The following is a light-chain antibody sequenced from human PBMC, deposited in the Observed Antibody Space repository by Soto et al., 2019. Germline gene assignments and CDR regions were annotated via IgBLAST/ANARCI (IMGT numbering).Light chain of an antibody. CDR1: QSVNSRY. J-gene: IGKJ3*01. V-gene: IGKV3D-20*02. Sequence: EIVLTQSPGTLSLSPGERATLSCRASQSVNSRYLAWYQQKPDQAPRLLIYGASSRATGIPDRFSGSGSGTDFTLTISRLEPEDFAVYYCQQRSNWPPFGPGTKVDIK. CDR2: GAS. CDR3: QQRSNWPP.